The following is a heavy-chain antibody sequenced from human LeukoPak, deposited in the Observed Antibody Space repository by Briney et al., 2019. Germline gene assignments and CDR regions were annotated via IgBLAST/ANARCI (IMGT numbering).Heavy chain of an antibody. D-gene: IGHD3-3*01. CDR1: GFTFSSYW. CDR2: IKQDGSEK. Sequence: PGGSLRLSCAASGFTFSSYWMSWVRQAPGKGLEWVANIKQDGSEKYYVDSVKGRFTISRDNAKNSLYLQMNSLRAEDTAVYYCARDRAIFGVATANFVDYWGQGTLVTVSS. V-gene: IGHV3-7*01. CDR3: ARDRAIFGVATANFVDY. J-gene: IGHJ4*02.